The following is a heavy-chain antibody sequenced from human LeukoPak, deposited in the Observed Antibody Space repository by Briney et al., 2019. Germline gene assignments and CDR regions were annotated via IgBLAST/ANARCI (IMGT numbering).Heavy chain of an antibody. J-gene: IGHJ4*02. CDR2: ISGSGATT. D-gene: IGHD2-15*01. CDR3: AKDKATVAAKGPFDY. Sequence: GGSLRLSCVGSGFTFSSYWMTWVRQAPGKGLEWVSSISGSGATTYYADSVKGRFTISRDNSKNTLFLQFNSLRAEDTAVYYCAKDKATVAAKGPFDYWGQGTLVTVSS. V-gene: IGHV3-23*01. CDR1: GFTFSSYW.